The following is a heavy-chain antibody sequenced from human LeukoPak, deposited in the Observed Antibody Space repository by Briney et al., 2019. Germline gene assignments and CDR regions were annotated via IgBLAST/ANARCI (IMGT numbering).Heavy chain of an antibody. CDR1: GYTFTGYY. CDR2: INPSSGNT. CDR3: ARDILTGSQSRFQH. J-gene: IGHJ1*01. D-gene: IGHD3-9*01. Sequence: GASVKVSCKASGYTFTGYYVHWVRQAPGQGLEWMGWINPSSGNTNSPQKFRGRVTMTRDTSISTAYMELSRLRSDDTAVYYCARDILTGSQSRFQHWGQGTLVTVSS. V-gene: IGHV1-2*02.